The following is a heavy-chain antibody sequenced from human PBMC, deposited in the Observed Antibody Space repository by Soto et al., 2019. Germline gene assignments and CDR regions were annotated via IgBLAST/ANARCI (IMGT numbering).Heavy chain of an antibody. CDR1: GDSVSSNSAT. V-gene: IGHV6-1*01. CDR3: ARGPSFDRAVVHFDC. CDR2: TYYRSKWYN. J-gene: IGHJ4*02. Sequence: SQTLSLTCVISGDSVSSNSATWNWIRQSPSRGLEWLGRTYYRSKWYNDYTVSVKSRIIINSDTSKNQFSLQLNSVTPEDTAVYYCARGPSFDRAVVHFDCWGQGTLVTVSS. D-gene: IGHD2-15*01.